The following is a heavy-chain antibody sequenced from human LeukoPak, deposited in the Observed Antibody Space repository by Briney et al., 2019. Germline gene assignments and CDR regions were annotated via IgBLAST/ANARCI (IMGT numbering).Heavy chain of an antibody. Sequence: GGPLRPSCAFSGLTFRSYPMSWVRKAPGKGREGASAISGSGGSTYYADSVKGRFTISRDNSKNTLYLQMNSLRAEDTAVYYCANRDPYFDWLFVYWGQGTLVTVSS. CDR3: ANRDPYFDWLFVY. J-gene: IGHJ4*02. CDR1: GLTFRSYP. V-gene: IGHV3-23*01. CDR2: ISGSGGST. D-gene: IGHD3-9*01.